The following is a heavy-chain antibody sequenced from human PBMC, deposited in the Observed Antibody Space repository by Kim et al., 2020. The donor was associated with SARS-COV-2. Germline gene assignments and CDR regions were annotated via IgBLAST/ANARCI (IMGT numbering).Heavy chain of an antibody. CDR3: ATRDDYGDYGWFDP. CDR1: GYTLTELS. J-gene: IGHJ5*02. CDR2: FDPEDGET. V-gene: IGHV1-24*01. Sequence: ASVKVSCKVSGYTLTELSMHWVRQAPGKGLEWMGGFDPEDGETIYAQKFQGRVTMTEDTSTDTAYMELSSLRSEDTAVYYCATRDDYGDYGWFDPWGQGTLVTVSS. D-gene: IGHD4-17*01.